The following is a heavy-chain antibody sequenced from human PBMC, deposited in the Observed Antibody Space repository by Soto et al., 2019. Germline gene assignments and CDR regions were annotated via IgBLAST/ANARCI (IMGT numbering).Heavy chain of an antibody. V-gene: IGHV3-7*03. CDR3: ARAPYQLLLIDY. J-gene: IGHJ4*02. CDR1: GFTLSSYW. CDR2: IKQDGSEK. Sequence: GGSLRLSCAASGFTLSSYWMSWVRQAPGKGLEWVANIKQDGSEKYYVDSVKGRFTISRDNAKNSLYLQMNSLRAEDTAVYYCARAPYQLLLIDYWGQGTLVTVSS. D-gene: IGHD2-2*01.